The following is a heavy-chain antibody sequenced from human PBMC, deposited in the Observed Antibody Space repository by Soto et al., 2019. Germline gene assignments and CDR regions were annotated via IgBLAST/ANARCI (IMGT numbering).Heavy chain of an antibody. Sequence: PSETLSLTCTVSGGSISSGDYYWSWIRQPPGKGLEWIGYIYYSGSTYYNPSLKGRVTISVDTSKNQFSLKLSSVTAADTAVYYCARVSTDGYYGMDVWGQGTTVTVSS. CDR1: GGSISSGDYY. CDR3: ARVSTDGYYGMDV. CDR2: IYYSGST. V-gene: IGHV4-30-4*01. J-gene: IGHJ6*02.